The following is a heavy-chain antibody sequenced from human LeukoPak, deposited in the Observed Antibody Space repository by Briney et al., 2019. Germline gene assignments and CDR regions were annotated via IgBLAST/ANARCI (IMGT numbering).Heavy chain of an antibody. D-gene: IGHD7-27*01. CDR2: INRDGSEK. J-gene: IGHJ6*03. CDR3: ARGLLTGNYYYYYMDV. CDR1: GFTFSIYW. Sequence: GGSLRLSCAASGFTFSIYWMSWARQAPGKGLEWGSNINRDGSEKYYVDSVKGRFTISRDNAKNTLYLQMNSLRAEDTAVYYCARGLLTGNYYYYYMDVWGKGTTVTISS. V-gene: IGHV3-7*01.